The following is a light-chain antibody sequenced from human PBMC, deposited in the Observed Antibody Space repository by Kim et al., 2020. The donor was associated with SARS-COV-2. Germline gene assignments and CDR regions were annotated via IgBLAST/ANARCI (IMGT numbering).Light chain of an antibody. CDR1: QGVSSSY. V-gene: IGKV3-20*01. CDR3: QQYGRT. J-gene: IGKJ1*01. CDR2: GTS. Sequence: LSLSPGERATLSCRASQGVSSSYLDWYQQKPGQAPRLLIYGTSSRATGIPDRFSGSGSGTDFTLTINRLEPEDFAVYYCQQYGRTFGQGTKVDIK.